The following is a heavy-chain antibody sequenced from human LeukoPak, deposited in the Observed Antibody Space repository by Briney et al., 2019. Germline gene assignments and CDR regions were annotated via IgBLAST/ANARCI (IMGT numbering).Heavy chain of an antibody. CDR3: TRGAGWLIDY. D-gene: IGHD3-16*01. CDR1: GGSISSYS. Sequence: SETVSLTCTVSGGSISSYSWSWIRQTPGKGLEWIGYIYYSGDTNYNPSLKSRVTISVDTSKNQFSLKLNSLTTADTAVYYCTRGAGWLIDYWGQGILVTVSS. CDR2: IYYSGDT. J-gene: IGHJ4*02. V-gene: IGHV4-59*01.